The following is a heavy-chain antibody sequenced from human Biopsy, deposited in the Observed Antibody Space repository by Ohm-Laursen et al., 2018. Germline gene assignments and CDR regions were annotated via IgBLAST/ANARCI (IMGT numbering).Heavy chain of an antibody. CDR1: GESFNGYY. Sequence: SDTLSLTWAVYGESFNGYYWSWIRQTPGKGLEWIGEINHSGRTNYNPSPKSRVTISVDTSKNQFSLRLRSVTAADTAVYYCASQASSGYPLNFWGQGSLVTVSS. D-gene: IGHD3-22*01. J-gene: IGHJ4*02. CDR2: INHSGRT. CDR3: ASQASSGYPLNF. V-gene: IGHV4-34*01.